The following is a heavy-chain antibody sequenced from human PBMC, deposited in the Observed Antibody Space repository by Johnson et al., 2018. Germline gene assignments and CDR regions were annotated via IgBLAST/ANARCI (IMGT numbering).Heavy chain of an antibody. CDR2: IWYDGSNK. CDR3: AGGPAVGGGDAFDI. V-gene: IGHV3-33*08. Sequence: QVQLVESGGGVVQPGRSLRLSCAASGFTFSSYSMNWVRQAPGKGLEWVAIIWYDGSNKYYADSVKGRFTIPRDNSKNNLYLQMNSLRAEDTAGYYCAGGPAVGGGDAFDIWGQGTMVTVSS. D-gene: IGHD6-19*01. J-gene: IGHJ3*02. CDR1: GFTFSSYS.